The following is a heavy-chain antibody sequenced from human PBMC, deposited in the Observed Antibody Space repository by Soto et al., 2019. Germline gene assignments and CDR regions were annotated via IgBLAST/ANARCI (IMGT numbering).Heavy chain of an antibody. Sequence: PSETLSLTCTVSGGSISSSSYYCGWIRQPPGKGLEWIGNIYYSGNTYYNLSLKSRVTISVDTSKNQFSLKLTSVTAADTAVYYCARLGVYYDTSGYADYWGQGTLVTVSS. CDR1: GGSISSSSYY. V-gene: IGHV4-39*01. CDR2: IYYSGNT. J-gene: IGHJ4*02. D-gene: IGHD3-22*01. CDR3: ARLGVYYDTSGYADY.